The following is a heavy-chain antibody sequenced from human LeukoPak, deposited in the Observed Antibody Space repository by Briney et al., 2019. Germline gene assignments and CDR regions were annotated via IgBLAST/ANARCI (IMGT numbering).Heavy chain of an antibody. CDR3: AKDSVVAATIGYFDY. CDR2: TYSGGGT. J-gene: IGHJ4*02. CDR1: GFTVSNNY. D-gene: IGHD2-15*01. Sequence: PGGSLRLSCIASGFTVSNNYMSWVRQAPGKGLEWVSVTYSGGGTHYADSVKGRFTISKDNSKNTLYLQMNSLRAEDTAVYYCAKDSVVAATIGYFDYWGQGTLVTVSS. V-gene: IGHV3-53*01.